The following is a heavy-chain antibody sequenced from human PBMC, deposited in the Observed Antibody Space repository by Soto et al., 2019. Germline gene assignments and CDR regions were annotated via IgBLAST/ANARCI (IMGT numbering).Heavy chain of an antibody. CDR3: ARDHPETEQWLVFSPPGY. V-gene: IGHV1-18*01. CDR1: GYTFTSYG. CDR2: ISAYNGNT. D-gene: IGHD6-19*01. Sequence: QVQLVQSGAEVKKPGASVKVSCKASGYTFTSYGISWVRQAPGQGLEWMGWISAYNGNTNYAQKLQGRVTMTTDTSTSTAYMELRSLRSDDTAVYYCARDHPETEQWLVFSPPGYWGQGTLVTVSS. J-gene: IGHJ4*02.